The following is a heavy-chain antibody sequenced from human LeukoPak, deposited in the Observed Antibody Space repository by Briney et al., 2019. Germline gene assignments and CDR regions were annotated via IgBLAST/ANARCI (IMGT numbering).Heavy chain of an antibody. Sequence: ASVKVSCEVSGYTLTELSMHWVRQAPGKGLEWMGGFDPEDGETIYAQKFQGRVTMTEDTSTDTAYMELSSLRSEDTAVYYCATVAGYCSSTSCPRARWFDPWGQGTLVTVSS. V-gene: IGHV1-24*01. J-gene: IGHJ5*02. D-gene: IGHD2-2*01. CDR1: GYTLTELS. CDR3: ATVAGYCSSTSCPRARWFDP. CDR2: FDPEDGET.